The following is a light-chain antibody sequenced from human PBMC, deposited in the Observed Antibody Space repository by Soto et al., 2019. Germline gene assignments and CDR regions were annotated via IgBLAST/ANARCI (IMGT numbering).Light chain of an antibody. V-gene: IGKV3-15*01. J-gene: IGKJ4*01. Sequence: EIVMTQSPATLSVSPGDRATLSCRASQSVSSNLAWYQQTPGQVPRLIIYGPSTRATVIPARFSGSGSGTEFTLTISSLQYEDFAVYYCQQYNNGPPLTFGGGTKGEIK. CDR2: GPS. CDR1: QSVSSN. CDR3: QQYNNGPPLT.